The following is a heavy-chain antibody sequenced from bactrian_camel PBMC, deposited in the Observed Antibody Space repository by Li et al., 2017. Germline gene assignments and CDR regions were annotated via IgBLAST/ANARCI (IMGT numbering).Heavy chain of an antibody. CDR1: GYTYKDYC. D-gene: IGHD6*01. V-gene: IGHV3S53*01. J-gene: IGHJ6*01. CDR3: TADPFAVVAGSRTCAGA. Sequence: HVQLVESGGGSVEAGGSLTLSCVVSGYTYKDYCMAWFRESPGKRREGVASIDSANLTAYSTSVKGRFTISRDNAKRTLYLQMNNLKPEDTGVYYCTADPFAVVAGSRTCAGAWSQGTQVTVS. CDR2: IDSANLT.